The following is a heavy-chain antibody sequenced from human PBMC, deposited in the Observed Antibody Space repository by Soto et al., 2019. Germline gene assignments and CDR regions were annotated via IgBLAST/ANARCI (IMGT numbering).Heavy chain of an antibody. V-gene: IGHV3-11*06. CDR2: IGGVTDYA. CDR1: GVSFSDYY. J-gene: IGHJ4*02. CDR3: ARYASLSGADH. Sequence: PGGSLRLPCAASGVSFSDYYMIWMRQAPGKGLEWISYIGGVTDYANYADSVRGRFTISRDKTKKVVFLQMSSLRAEDTAVYYCARYASLSGADHWGQGTLVIVSS. D-gene: IGHD2-2*01.